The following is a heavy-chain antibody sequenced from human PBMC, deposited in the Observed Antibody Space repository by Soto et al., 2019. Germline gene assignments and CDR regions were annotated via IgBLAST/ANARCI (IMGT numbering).Heavy chain of an antibody. Sequence: LSLTCAVYGGSFSGYYWSWIRQPPGKGLEWIGEINHSGSTNYNPSLKSRVTISVDTSKNQFSLKLSSVTAADTAVYYCARGRGFGLGFYYYYGMDVWGQGTTVTVS. CDR3: ARGRGFGLGFYYYYGMDV. D-gene: IGHD3-3*01. CDR1: GGSFSGYY. CDR2: INHSGST. V-gene: IGHV4-34*01. J-gene: IGHJ6*02.